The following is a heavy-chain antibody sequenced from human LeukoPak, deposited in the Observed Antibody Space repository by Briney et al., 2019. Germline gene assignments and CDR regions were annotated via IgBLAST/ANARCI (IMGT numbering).Heavy chain of an antibody. CDR3: ARRRNAEATVGADNWLDP. D-gene: IGHD1-26*01. CDR1: GDSITSYF. CDR2: ISYSGNS. Sequence: PSETLSLTCTVSGDSITSYFWNWIRQPPGKGLEWIGHISYSGNSNYNPSLKSRVTMSVDTSKNQFSLKLTPVTAADTAVYYCARRRNAEATVGADNWLDPWGQGTLITVSS. V-gene: IGHV4-59*08. J-gene: IGHJ5*02.